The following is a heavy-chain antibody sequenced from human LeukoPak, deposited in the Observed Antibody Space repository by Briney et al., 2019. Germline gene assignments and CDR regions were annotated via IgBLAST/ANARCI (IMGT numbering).Heavy chain of an antibody. CDR2: ISYDGSNK. J-gene: IGHJ4*02. V-gene: IGHV3-30*04. CDR3: ASLGSKPS. D-gene: IGHD3-16*01. CDR1: GLTFSSYA. Sequence: GGSLRLSCAASGLTFSSYAMHWVRQAPGKGLEWVAVISYDGSNKYYADSVKGRFTISRDNSKNTLYLQMNSLRAEDTAVYYCASLGSKPSWGQGTLVTVSS.